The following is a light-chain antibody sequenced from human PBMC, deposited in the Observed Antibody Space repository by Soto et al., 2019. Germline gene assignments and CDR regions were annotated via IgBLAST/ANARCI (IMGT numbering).Light chain of an antibody. J-gene: IGLJ1*01. CDR3: QSYDSSLSGSYV. CDR2: GNS. Sequence: QSVPAQPPSVSGAPGQRVTISCTGGSSNLGAGYDVHWYQQLPGTAPKVLIYGNSNRPSGVPDRFSGSKSGTSAALAITGLQAEDEADYYCQSYDSSLSGSYVFGTGTKVTVL. CDR1: SSNLGAGYD. V-gene: IGLV1-40*01.